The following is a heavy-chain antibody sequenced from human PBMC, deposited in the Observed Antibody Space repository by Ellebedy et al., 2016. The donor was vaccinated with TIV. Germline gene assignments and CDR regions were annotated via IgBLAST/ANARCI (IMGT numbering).Heavy chain of an antibody. V-gene: IGHV3-11*01. Sequence: GESLKISXAASGFTFSDHYMSWIRQAPGKGLECVAYISGSGSTRDYADSVKGRFTISRHNTQNSVSLQMNGLTVEDRAIYYCAREGGFSGYDSYFDHWGQGSLVTVSS. D-gene: IGHD5-12*01. J-gene: IGHJ4*02. CDR2: ISGSGSTR. CDR3: AREGGFSGYDSYFDH. CDR1: GFTFSDHY.